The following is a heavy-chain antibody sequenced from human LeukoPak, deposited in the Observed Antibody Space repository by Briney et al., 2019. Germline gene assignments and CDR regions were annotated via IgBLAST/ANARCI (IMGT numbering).Heavy chain of an antibody. J-gene: IGHJ1*01. Sequence: RTGGSLRLSCAASGFTFSSYAMSWVRQAPGKGLEWVSAISGSGGSTYYADSVKGRFTISRDNSKNTLYLQMNSLRAEDTAVYYCAKFLWFGELSPSEYFQHWGQGTLVTVSS. D-gene: IGHD3-10*01. CDR1: GFTFSSYA. CDR2: ISGSGGST. CDR3: AKFLWFGELSPSEYFQH. V-gene: IGHV3-23*01.